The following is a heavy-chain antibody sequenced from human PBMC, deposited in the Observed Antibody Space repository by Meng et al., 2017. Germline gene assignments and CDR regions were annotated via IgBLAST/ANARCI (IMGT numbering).Heavy chain of an antibody. CDR3: ARGVTTVTTALGNWLDP. Sequence: GESLKISCAASGFTFSSYGMHWVRQAPGKGLEWVAVIWYDGSNKYYADSVKGRFTISRDNSKNTLYLQMNSLRAEDTAVYYCARGVTTVTTALGNWLDPWGQGTLVTVSS. CDR2: IWYDGSNK. D-gene: IGHD4-17*01. CDR1: GFTFSSYG. J-gene: IGHJ5*02. V-gene: IGHV3-33*01.